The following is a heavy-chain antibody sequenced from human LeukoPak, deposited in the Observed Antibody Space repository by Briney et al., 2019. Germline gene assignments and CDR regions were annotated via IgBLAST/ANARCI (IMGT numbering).Heavy chain of an antibody. CDR2: ISSNGGST. V-gene: IGHV3-64D*06. Sequence: QPGGSLRLSCSASGFTFGSYAMHWVRQAPGKGLEYVSAISSNGGSTYHADSVKGRFTISRDNSKNTLYLQMSSLRAEDTAVYYCVKGDYDILTGYYGFDYWGQGTLVTVSS. CDR3: VKGDYDILTGYYGFDY. D-gene: IGHD3-9*01. CDR1: GFTFGSYA. J-gene: IGHJ4*02.